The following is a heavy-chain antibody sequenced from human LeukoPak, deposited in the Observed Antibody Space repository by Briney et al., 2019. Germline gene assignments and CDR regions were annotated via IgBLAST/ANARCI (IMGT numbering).Heavy chain of an antibody. CDR3: ARGAFDL. CDR1: GGSISNGSYY. CDR2: VYTSGST. Sequence: SETLSLTCTVSGGSISNGSYYWSWIRQPAGKGLEWIGHVYTSGSTNYNPSLKSRVTISVDTSKNQFSLNLTSVTAADTAVYYCARGAFDLWGRGTLVTVSS. V-gene: IGHV4-61*09. J-gene: IGHJ2*01.